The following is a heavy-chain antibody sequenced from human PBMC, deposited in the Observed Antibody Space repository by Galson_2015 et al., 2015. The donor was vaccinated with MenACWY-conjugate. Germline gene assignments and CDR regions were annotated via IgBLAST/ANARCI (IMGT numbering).Heavy chain of an antibody. CDR2: IKKDGSEK. Sequence: SLRLSCAASGFTFGNYWMTWVRHAPGKGLEWVASIKKDGSEKYYVDSVKGRFTISGDNAKNSLYLEMNSLRVEDTAVYSCARGHYGMDVWGQGTTVTASS. V-gene: IGHV3-7*03. CDR3: ARGHYGMDV. CDR1: GFTFGNYW. J-gene: IGHJ6*02.